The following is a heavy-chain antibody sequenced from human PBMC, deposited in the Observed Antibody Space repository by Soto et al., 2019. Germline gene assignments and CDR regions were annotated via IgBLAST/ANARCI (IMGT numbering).Heavy chain of an antibody. V-gene: IGHV3-7*01. CDR3: GSAPYYFDY. D-gene: IGHD3-10*01. Sequence: PGGSLRLSCAASGFTFSSQWMDWVRQAPGKGLEWVANINQDGSEKHYVDSVKGRFTISRDNAKNSLYLQMNSLTAEDSALYYYGSAPYYFDYWGQGTLVTVSS. CDR2: INQDGSEK. CDR1: GFTFSSQW. J-gene: IGHJ4*02.